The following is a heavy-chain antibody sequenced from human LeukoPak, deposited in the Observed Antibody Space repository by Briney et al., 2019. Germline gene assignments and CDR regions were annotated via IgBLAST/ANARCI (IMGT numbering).Heavy chain of an antibody. D-gene: IGHD4-11*01. Sequence: SETLSLTCTVSGGSISSGGYYWSWIRQHPGKGLEWIGYIYYSGSTYYNPSLKSRVTISVDTSKNQFSLKLSSVTAADTAVYYCARSNYAYYYYGMDVWGQGTTVTVSS. CDR3: ARSNYAYYYYGMDV. J-gene: IGHJ6*02. V-gene: IGHV4-31*03. CDR1: GGSISSGGYY. CDR2: IYYSGST.